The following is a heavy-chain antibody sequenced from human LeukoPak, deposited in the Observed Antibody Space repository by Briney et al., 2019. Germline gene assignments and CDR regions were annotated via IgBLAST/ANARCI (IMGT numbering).Heavy chain of an antibody. Sequence: SETLSLTCTVSGGSISSYYWSWIRQPPGKGLEWIGYIYSSGSTNYSPSLKSRVTISVDTSKNQFSLSLSSVTAADTAVYYCARCGGGGYNYDYWGQGTLVTVSS. CDR3: ARCGGGGYNYDY. J-gene: IGHJ4*02. CDR2: IYSSGST. D-gene: IGHD5-24*01. CDR1: GGSISSYY. V-gene: IGHV4-59*08.